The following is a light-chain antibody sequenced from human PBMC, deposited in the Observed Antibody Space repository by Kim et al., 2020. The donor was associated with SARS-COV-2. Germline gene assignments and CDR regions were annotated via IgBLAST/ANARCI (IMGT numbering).Light chain of an antibody. Sequence: LSPGERATLPCVAIQSAIIPLALYQPKPGQAPRLIIYEASNRATGIPARFSGSGSGTDFPLTISSLEPEDFAVYYCQQRNTWPITFGQGTRLEIK. V-gene: IGKV3-11*01. CDR1: QSAIIP. J-gene: IGKJ5*01. CDR2: EAS. CDR3: QQRNTWPIT.